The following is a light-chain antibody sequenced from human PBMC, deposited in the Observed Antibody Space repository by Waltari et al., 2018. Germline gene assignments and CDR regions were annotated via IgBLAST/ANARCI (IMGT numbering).Light chain of an antibody. CDR3: QQSYNTPRT. CDR2: AAS. J-gene: IGKJ4*02. Sequence: DIYMTQSPSSLSASVASRVTITCRASQTISSYLCWYQQNPGKAPKLLIYAASSLQTGVPSRFSGSGSGTEFTLTISSLQPEDFATYYCQQSYNTPRTFGGGTKVEIK. V-gene: IGKV1-39*01. CDR1: QTISSY.